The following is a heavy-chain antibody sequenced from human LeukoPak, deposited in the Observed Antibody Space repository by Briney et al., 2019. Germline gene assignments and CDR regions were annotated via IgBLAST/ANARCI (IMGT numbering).Heavy chain of an antibody. D-gene: IGHD1-26*01. Sequence: SETLSLTCAVYGGSFSGYYWSWICQPPGKGLEWIGEINHSGSTNYNPSLKSRVTISVDTSKNQFSLKLSSVTAADTAVYYCARGSGSYSVPFDYWGQGTLVTVSS. CDR1: GGSFSGYY. CDR2: INHSGST. CDR3: ARGSGSYSVPFDY. J-gene: IGHJ4*02. V-gene: IGHV4-34*01.